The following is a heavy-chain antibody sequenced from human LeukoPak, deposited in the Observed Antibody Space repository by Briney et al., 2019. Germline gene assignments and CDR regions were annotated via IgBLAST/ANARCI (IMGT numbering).Heavy chain of an antibody. V-gene: IGHV4-39*01. Sequence: SETLSLTCTVSGGSISSSSYYWGWIRQPPGKGLEWIGSIYYSGSTYYNPSLKSRVTISVDTSKNQFSLRLSSVTAADTAVYYCASSRGSSSWTRNFDYWGQGTLVTVSS. J-gene: IGHJ4*02. CDR1: GGSISSSSYY. CDR2: IYYSGST. D-gene: IGHD6-13*01. CDR3: ASSRGSSSWTRNFDY.